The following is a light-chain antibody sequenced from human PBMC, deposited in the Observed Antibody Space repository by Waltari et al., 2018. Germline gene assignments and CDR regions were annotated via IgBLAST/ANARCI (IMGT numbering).Light chain of an antibody. Sequence: QRRVDSDVNTHLNGCQQRPGQYPRRLIYKVASRDSGVPDRFSGSGSGTDFTLRISRVEAEDVGIYYCMQSTHWPYTFGQGTKLEIK. CDR2: KVA. CDR3: MQSTHWPYT. CDR1: QRRVDSDVNTH. J-gene: IGKJ2*01. V-gene: IGKV2-30*01.